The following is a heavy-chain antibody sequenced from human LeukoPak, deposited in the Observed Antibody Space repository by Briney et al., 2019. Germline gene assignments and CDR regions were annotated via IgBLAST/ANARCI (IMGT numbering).Heavy chain of an antibody. D-gene: IGHD1-26*01. Sequence: ASVKVSCKASGYTFTSYGISWVRQAPGQGLEWMGWISAYNGNTNYAQKLQGRVTMNTDTSTSTAYMEMRRLRSEDTAVYYSAGDGSIVGPDYWGQGTLVTVSS. J-gene: IGHJ4*02. CDR2: ISAYNGNT. V-gene: IGHV1-18*01. CDR3: AGDGSIVGPDY. CDR1: GYTFTSYG.